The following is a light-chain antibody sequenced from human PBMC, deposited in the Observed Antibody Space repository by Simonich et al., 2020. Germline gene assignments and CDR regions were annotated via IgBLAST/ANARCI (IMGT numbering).Light chain of an antibody. V-gene: IGLV1-47*01. J-gene: IGLJ3*02. CDR1: SSNIGSNT. CDR3: SAWDDSLSGPV. Sequence: QSVLTKPHSASGTPGQRVTISCSGSSSNIGSNTVNCYQQLPGTAPKLLIYRNNQRPRGVPDRFSGSKSGTAASLAISGLRCEDEADYYCSAWDDSLSGPVFGGGTKLTVL. CDR2: RNN.